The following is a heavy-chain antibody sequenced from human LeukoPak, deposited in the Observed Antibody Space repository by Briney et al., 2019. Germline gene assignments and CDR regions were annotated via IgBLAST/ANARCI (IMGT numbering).Heavy chain of an antibody. V-gene: IGHV3-48*02. CDR1: GLTVSRYD. J-gene: IGHJ6*03. Sequence: GGSLRLSCAASGLTVSRYDMSWVRQAPGKGLEWISYISGTNGAVYLADSVKGRFTTSRDNARNSLFLEMNSLRDEDTAVYYCVRGHMDVWGKGTTVTISS. CDR3: VRGHMDV. CDR2: ISGTNGAV.